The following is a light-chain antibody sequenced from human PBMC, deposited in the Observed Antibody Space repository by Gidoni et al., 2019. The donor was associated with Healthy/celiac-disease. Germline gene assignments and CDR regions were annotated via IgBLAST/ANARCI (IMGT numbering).Light chain of an antibody. V-gene: IGKV3-20*01. CDR2: GAS. CDR3: QQYGSSPGT. J-gene: IGKJ2*01. CDR1: QSVSSSY. Sequence: ESVLTQSPGTLSLSPGERATLACRASQSVSSSYLAWYQQKPGQAPRLLIYGASSRATGLPDRFSGSGSGTDFTLTISRLEPEDFAVYYCQQYGSSPGTFXQXTKLEIK.